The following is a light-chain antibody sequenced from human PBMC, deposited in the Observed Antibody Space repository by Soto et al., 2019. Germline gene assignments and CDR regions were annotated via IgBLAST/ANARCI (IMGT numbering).Light chain of an antibody. V-gene: IGLV2-14*03. CDR1: RSDIGGYNY. CDR2: DVN. CDR3: GSYTSSSSHV. Sequence: QSSLTQPASVSGSPGQSITISCTGNRSDIGGYNYVSWYQQHPGKGPKLMIYDVNNRPSGVSNRFSGSKSGNTASLTISGLQADDEATYYCGSYTSSSSHVFGGGTKLTVL. J-gene: IGLJ2*01.